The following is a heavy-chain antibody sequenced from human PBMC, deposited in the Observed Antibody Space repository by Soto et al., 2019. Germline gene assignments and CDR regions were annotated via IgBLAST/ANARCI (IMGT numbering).Heavy chain of an antibody. J-gene: IGHJ6*03. CDR2: MNPNSGNT. CDR3: ARVCLWCMLYYMDV. V-gene: IGHV1-8*01. Sequence: QVQLVQSGAEVKKPGASVKVSCKASGYTFTSYDINWVRQATGQGLEWMGWMNPNSGNTGYAQKFQGRVTMTRNTSISTAYMELSSPRSEDTAVYYCARVCLWCMLYYMDVWGKGTTVTVSS. D-gene: IGHD2-8*01. CDR1: GYTFTSYD.